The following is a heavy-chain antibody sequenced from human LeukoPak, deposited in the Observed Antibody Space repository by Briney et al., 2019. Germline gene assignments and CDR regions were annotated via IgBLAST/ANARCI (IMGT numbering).Heavy chain of an antibody. D-gene: IGHD5-12*01. Sequence: GGSLRLSCAASGFTFSSYAMSWVRQVPGKGLEWVSAISGSGGSTYYADSVKGRFTISRDNPKNTLYLQMNSLRAEDTAVYYCAKDWSGYDWVCDYWGQGTLVTVSS. V-gene: IGHV3-23*01. CDR2: ISGSGGST. J-gene: IGHJ4*02. CDR1: GFTFSSYA. CDR3: AKDWSGYDWVCDY.